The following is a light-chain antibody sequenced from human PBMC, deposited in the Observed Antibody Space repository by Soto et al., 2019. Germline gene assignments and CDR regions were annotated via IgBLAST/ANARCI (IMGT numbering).Light chain of an antibody. CDR3: QQYNNWPPT. J-gene: IGKJ2*01. Sequence: EIVMTQSPATLSVSPGERVTLSCRASQSLSSNLAWYQQKPGQAPSLLIDAASTRTTGIPARFSGSGSGTEFTLTISSLQSEDFAVYYCQQYNNWPPTFGQGTRWISN. V-gene: IGKV3-15*01. CDR1: QSLSSN. CDR2: AAS.